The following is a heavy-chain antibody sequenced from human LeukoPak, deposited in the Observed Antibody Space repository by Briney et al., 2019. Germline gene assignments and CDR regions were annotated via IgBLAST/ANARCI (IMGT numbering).Heavy chain of an antibody. J-gene: IGHJ3*02. D-gene: IGHD2-15*01. CDR1: GFTFTSYA. CDR3: ARVTLVGDAFDI. CDR2: ISSSGSTI. V-gene: IGHV3-48*03. Sequence: GGSLRLSCAASGFTFTSYAMNWVRQAPGKGLELEWVSYISSSGSTIYYADSVKGRFTISRDNAKNSLYLQMNSLRAEDTAVYYCARVTLVGDAFDIWGQGTMVTVSS.